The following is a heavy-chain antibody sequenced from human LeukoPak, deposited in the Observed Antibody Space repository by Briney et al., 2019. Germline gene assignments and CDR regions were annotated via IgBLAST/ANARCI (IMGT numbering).Heavy chain of an antibody. CDR2: IKSKTDGGTT. J-gene: IGHJ3*02. CDR3: TANSGSYYNGDAFDI. CDR1: GFTFSNAW. V-gene: IGHV3-15*01. Sequence: GGSLRLSCAASGFTFSNAWMSWVRQAPGKGLEWVGRIKSKTDGGTTDYAAPVKGRFTISRDDSKNTLYLQMNSRKTEDTAVYYCTANSGSYYNGDAFDIWGQGTMVTVSS. D-gene: IGHD1-26*01.